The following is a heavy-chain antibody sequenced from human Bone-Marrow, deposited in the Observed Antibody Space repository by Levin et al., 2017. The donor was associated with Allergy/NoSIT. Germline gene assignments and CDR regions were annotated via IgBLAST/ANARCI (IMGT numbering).Heavy chain of an antibody. J-gene: IGHJ5*02. CDR3: ARVFWDLTFLEWLSPLNNWFDP. Sequence: SETLSLTCAVYGGSFSGYYWSWIRQPPGKGLEWIGEINHSGSTNYNPSLKSRVTISVDTSKNQFSLKLSSVTAADTAVYYCARVFWDLTFLEWLSPLNNWFDPWGQGTLVTVSS. D-gene: IGHD3-3*01. V-gene: IGHV4-34*01. CDR1: GGSFSGYY. CDR2: INHSGST.